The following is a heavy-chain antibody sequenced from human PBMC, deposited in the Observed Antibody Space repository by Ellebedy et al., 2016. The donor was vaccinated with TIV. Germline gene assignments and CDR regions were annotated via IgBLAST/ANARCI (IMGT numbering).Heavy chain of an antibody. J-gene: IGHJ3*02. D-gene: IGHD4-17*01. CDR1: GFTFSSYW. CDR2: IKQDGSEK. CDR3: AREAKLVTTVIYDAFDI. V-gene: IGHV3-7*01. Sequence: PGGSLRLSCAASGFTFSSYWMSWVRQAPGKGLEWVANIKQDGSEKYYVDSVKGRFTISRDNAKNSLYLQMNSLRAEDTAVYYCAREAKLVTTVIYDAFDIWGQGTMVTVSS.